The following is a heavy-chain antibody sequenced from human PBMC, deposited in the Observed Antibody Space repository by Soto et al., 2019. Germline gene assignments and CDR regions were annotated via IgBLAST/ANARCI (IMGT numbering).Heavy chain of an antibody. CDR3: ARDRRPSPNYYDSSGYHDY. Sequence: GASVKVSCKASGSTFTSYGISWVRQAPGQGLEWMGWISAYNGNTNYAQKLQGRVTMTTDTSTSTAYMELRSLRSDDTAVYYCARDRRPSPNYYDSSGYHDYWGQGTLVTVSS. CDR2: ISAYNGNT. J-gene: IGHJ4*02. V-gene: IGHV1-18*01. CDR1: GSTFTSYG. D-gene: IGHD3-22*01.